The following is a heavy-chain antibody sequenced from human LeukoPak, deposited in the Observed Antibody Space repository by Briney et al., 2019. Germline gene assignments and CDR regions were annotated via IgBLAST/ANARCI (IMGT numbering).Heavy chain of an antibody. CDR3: ARDSGGSYYIEELVDY. CDR1: GGTFSSYA. CDR2: ISAYNGNT. V-gene: IGHV1-18*01. Sequence: GSSVKVSCKASGGTFSSYAISWVRQAPGQGLEWMGWISAYNGNTNYAQKLQGRVTMTTDTSTSTAYMELRSLRSDDTAVYYCARDSGGSYYIEELVDYWGQGTLVTVSS. J-gene: IGHJ4*02. D-gene: IGHD1-26*01.